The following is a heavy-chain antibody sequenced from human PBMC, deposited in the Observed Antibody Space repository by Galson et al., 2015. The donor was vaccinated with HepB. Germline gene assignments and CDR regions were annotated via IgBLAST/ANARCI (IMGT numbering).Heavy chain of an antibody. CDR3: ASNNPNCSGNTCYPFYFDY. J-gene: IGHJ4*02. CDR2: SYSGGNT. CDR1: GLTVRSKY. Sequence: SLRLSCAASGLTVRSKYMSWVRQAPGKGLEWVSVSYSGGNTYYADSVKGRFTISEDNSKNTLYLQMNSLRVEDTAVYYCASNNPNCSGNTCYPFYFDYWGQGALVTVSS. D-gene: IGHD2-15*01. V-gene: IGHV3-53*01.